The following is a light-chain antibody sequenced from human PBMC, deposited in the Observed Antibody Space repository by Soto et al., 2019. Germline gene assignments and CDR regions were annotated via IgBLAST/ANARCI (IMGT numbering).Light chain of an antibody. CDR1: QSVSNNY. J-gene: IGKJ1*01. CDR3: QQYGSSGT. V-gene: IGKV3-20*01. Sequence: VMTQSPATLSVSPVERATLSCRASQSVSNNYLAWYQQKPGQAPRLLIYGASNRATGIPDRFSGSGSGTDFTLTISRLEPEDFAVYYCQQYGSSGTFGQGTKVDIK. CDR2: GAS.